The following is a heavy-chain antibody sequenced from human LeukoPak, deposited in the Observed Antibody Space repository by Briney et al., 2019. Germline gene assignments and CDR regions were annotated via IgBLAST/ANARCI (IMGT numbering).Heavy chain of an antibody. D-gene: IGHD3-22*01. CDR3: ASDLNDYYSYYFDY. V-gene: IGHV3-21*01. CDR1: GFTFSGYS. CDR2: ISSSSSRI. Sequence: PGGSLRLSCAASGFTFSGYSMNWVRQAPGKGLEWVSSISSSSSRIYYADSVKGRFTISRDNAKNSLYLQMNSLRAEDSALYYCASDLNDYYSYYFDYWGQGTLVTVSS. J-gene: IGHJ4*02.